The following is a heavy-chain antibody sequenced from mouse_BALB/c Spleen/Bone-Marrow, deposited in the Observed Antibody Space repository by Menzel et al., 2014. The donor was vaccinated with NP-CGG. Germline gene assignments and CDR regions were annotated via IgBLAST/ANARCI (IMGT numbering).Heavy chain of an antibody. CDR3: ARGNYDAYFDV. D-gene: IGHD2-4*01. Sequence: EVQLVESGPELVKPGASVKISCKSSGYTFTEYTMHWVKQSHGKSLEWIGGINPNNGGTSYNQKFKGKATSTVDKSSSTAYMELRGLTSEDSAVYYCARGNYDAYFDVWGAGTTVTVSS. CDR2: INPNNGGT. CDR1: GYTFTEYT. V-gene: IGHV1-18*01. J-gene: IGHJ1*01.